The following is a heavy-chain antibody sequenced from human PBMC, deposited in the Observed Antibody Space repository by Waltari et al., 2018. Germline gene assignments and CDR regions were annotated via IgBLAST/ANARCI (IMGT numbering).Heavy chain of an antibody. J-gene: IGHJ3*02. CDR2: INEDGGEK. V-gene: IGHV3-7*01. CDR1: GFRTDG. Sequence: DVQPVESGGGLVQPGGSLRLSCEAFGFRTDGMDWVRQAPGKGLQWVANINEDGGEKYYLDSVKGRFTISRDNAKKLVYLEMNTLRAEDTATYYCSKRLEIWGRGTMVAVS. CDR3: SKRLEI.